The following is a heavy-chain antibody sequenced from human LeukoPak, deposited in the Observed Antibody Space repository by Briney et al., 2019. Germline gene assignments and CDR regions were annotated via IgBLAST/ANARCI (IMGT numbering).Heavy chain of an antibody. D-gene: IGHD3-22*01. V-gene: IGHV1-69*02. J-gene: IGHJ1*01. CDR3: ARGPYYYDSSGQEVYFQH. Sequence: SVKVSCKASGGTFSSYTISWVRQAPGQGLEWMGRIIPILGIANYAQKFQGRVTITADKSTSTAYMELSSLRSEDTAVYYCARGPYYYDSSGQEVYFQHWGQGTLVTVSS. CDR2: IIPILGIA. CDR1: GGTFSSYT.